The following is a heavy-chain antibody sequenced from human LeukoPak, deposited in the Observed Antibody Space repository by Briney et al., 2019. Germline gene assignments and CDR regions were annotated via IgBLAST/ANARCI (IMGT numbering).Heavy chain of an antibody. Sequence: SETLSLACTVSGGSISSSGYYWGWIRQPPGKGLEWFGSIYGSGSTYYNPSLKRRVTISVDTSKNQFPLKMSLVTAAHAGSLFCAGEIWLSENDYWGQGTLVTVSS. CDR3: AGEIWLSENDY. CDR1: GGSISSSGYY. CDR2: IYGSGST. V-gene: IGHV4-39*06. D-gene: IGHD3-10*01. J-gene: IGHJ4*02.